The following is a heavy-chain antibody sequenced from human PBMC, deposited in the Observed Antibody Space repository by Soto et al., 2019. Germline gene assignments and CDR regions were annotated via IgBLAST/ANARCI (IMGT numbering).Heavy chain of an antibody. J-gene: IGHJ4*02. CDR2: IYHSGST. V-gene: IGHV4-30-2*01. CDR3: ARSMTTVTTNDY. Sequence: SETLSLTCAVSGGSISSGGYSWSWIRQPPGKGLQWIGYIYHSGSTYYNPSLKSRVTISVDRSKNQFSLKLTSVTAADTAVYYCARSMTTVTTNDYWGQGTLVTVS. D-gene: IGHD4-17*01. CDR1: GGSISSGGYS.